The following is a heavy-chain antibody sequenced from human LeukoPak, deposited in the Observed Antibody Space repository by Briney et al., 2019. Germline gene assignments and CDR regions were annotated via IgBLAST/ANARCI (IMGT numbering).Heavy chain of an antibody. D-gene: IGHD3-16*01. J-gene: IGHJ4*02. CDR2: IYTGGAT. CDR1: GFTVINTY. CDR3: ARAVLSGGFDR. Sequence: GGSLRLSCAASGFTVINTYMTWVRQAPGKGLEWVSNIYTGGATYYTDSVKGRFTVSRDSSKNTLFLQMNSLREEGTAVYYCARAVLSGGFDRWGQGALVTVSS. V-gene: IGHV3-66*01.